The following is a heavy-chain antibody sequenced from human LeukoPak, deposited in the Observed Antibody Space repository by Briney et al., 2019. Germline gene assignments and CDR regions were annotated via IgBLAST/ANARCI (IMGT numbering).Heavy chain of an antibody. Sequence: QSGGSLRLPCATSGFTFSSYSMNWVRQAPGKALEWVAGISSSNTIIYYADSVKGRFTISRDNAKNSLFLQMNSLRAEDTAVYYCVRDRGRGSYWYWSYWGQGTLVTVSS. CDR1: GFTFSSYS. D-gene: IGHD6-19*01. CDR2: ISSSNTII. J-gene: IGHJ4*02. V-gene: IGHV3-48*01. CDR3: VRDRGRGSYWYWSY.